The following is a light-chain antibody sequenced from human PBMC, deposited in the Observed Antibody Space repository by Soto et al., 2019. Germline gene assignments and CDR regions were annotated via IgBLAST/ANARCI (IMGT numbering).Light chain of an antibody. CDR1: SSDVGAYDY. CDR3: SSYTISSTPLYV. V-gene: IGLV2-14*01. CDR2: GVS. J-gene: IGLJ1*01. Sequence: QSVLTQPASVSGSPGQSIAIACTGTSSDVGAYDYVSWYQQHPGKAPKLMIYGVSNRPSGVSNRFSGSKSGNTASLTISGLQAEDEADYYCSSYTISSTPLYVFGTGTKVTVL.